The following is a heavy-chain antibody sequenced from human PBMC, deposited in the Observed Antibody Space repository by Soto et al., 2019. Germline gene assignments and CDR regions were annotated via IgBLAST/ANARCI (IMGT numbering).Heavy chain of an antibody. V-gene: IGHV4-59*08. Sequence: SETLSLTCTVSGGSISSYYWSWIRQPPGKGLEWIGYIYYSGSTNYNPSLKSRVTISVDTSKNQFSLKLSSVTAADTAVYYCARLGGAVAGQFDYWGQGTLVTVSS. CDR3: ARLGGAVAGQFDY. D-gene: IGHD6-19*01. CDR1: GGSISSYY. CDR2: IYYSGST. J-gene: IGHJ4*02.